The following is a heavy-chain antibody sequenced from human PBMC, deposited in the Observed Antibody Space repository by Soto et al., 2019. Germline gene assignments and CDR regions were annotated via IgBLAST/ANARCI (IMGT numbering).Heavy chain of an antibody. V-gene: IGHV4-30-4*01. CDR2: IFYSGTT. J-gene: IGHJ6*02. Sequence: PSETLSLTCTVSGDSISSADYYWSCIGQTPGKGLDWIGHIFYSGTTYYNPSLKSRLTISVDTSKNHFSLRLTSVTAADTAVYYCARDLWVEPELYYYGMDVWGQGTTVTVSS. D-gene: IGHD1-1*01. CDR1: GDSISSADYY. CDR3: ARDLWVEPELYYYGMDV.